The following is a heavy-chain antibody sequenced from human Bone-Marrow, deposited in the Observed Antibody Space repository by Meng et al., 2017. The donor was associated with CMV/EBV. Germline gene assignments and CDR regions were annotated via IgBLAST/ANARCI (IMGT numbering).Heavy chain of an antibody. CDR1: GFTFSSYS. Sequence: GGSLRLSCAASGFTFSSYSMNWVRQAPGKGLEWVSSISSSSSYIYYADSVKGRFTISRDNAKNSLYLQMNSLRAEDTAVYYCARERGDGVVPAAISYSDNDAFDIWGQGTMVTVSS. CDR2: ISSSSSYI. CDR3: ARERGDGVVPAAISYSDNDAFDI. J-gene: IGHJ3*02. D-gene: IGHD2-2*01. V-gene: IGHV3-21*01.